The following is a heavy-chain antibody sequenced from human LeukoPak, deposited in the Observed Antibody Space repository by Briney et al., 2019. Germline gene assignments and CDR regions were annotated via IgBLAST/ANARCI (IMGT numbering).Heavy chain of an antibody. J-gene: IGHJ3*02. CDR2: IYGGGGT. Sequence: GGSLRLSCAASGFTVSNNYMAWVRQAPGKGLGWVSVIYGGGGTYYGDSARGRFTISRDNSQNTLYLQMNSLRAEDTAVYYCAREMGYYGSGSYYNSGARGAFDIWGQGTMVTVSS. V-gene: IGHV3-53*01. CDR3: AREMGYYGSGSYYNSGARGAFDI. D-gene: IGHD3-10*01. CDR1: GFTVSNNY.